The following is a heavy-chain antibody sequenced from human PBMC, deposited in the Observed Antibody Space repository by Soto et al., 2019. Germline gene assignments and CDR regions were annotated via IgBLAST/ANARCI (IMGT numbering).Heavy chain of an antibody. V-gene: IGHV4-39*01. Sequence: PQTLSLTCTVSGGSISPSSYHWGWIRHPPGKGLEWIGSIYYSGSTSYNPSLKSRVTISVDTSKNQFSLKLSSVAAADTAVYYCAGLGFYGSGSYVLYYYGMDVCGQGTTVT. CDR2: IYYSGST. CDR3: AGLGFYGSGSYVLYYYGMDV. CDR1: GGSISPSSYH. J-gene: IGHJ6*02. D-gene: IGHD3-10*01.